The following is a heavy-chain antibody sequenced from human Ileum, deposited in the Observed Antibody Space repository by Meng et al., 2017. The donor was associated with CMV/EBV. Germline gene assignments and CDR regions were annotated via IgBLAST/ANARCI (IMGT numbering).Heavy chain of an antibody. D-gene: IGHD3-10*01. CDR2: INKDGSEK. CDR1: GFKFDDYA. CDR3: GRNRVDR. Sequence: GESLKISCAASGFKFDDYAMHWVRQAPGKGLEWVANINKDGSEKHHVDSMKGRFTISRDNAKNSLYLQMNSLRGEDTAVNYCGRNRVDRWGQGTLVTVSS. J-gene: IGHJ5*02. V-gene: IGHV3-7*01.